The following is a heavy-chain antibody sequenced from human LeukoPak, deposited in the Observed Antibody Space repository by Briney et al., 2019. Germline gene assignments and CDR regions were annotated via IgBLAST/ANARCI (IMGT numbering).Heavy chain of an antibody. CDR2: IFLGDSRT. Sequence: GESLKFSGMVFGYSFKAYRIGGVGQRPGKGLEWMEIIFLGDSRTTSNTSFQGQVTISADKSIDTAHLQWSSLKAADTAVYYCARHGVGGYDSIDYWGQGTLVTVSS. V-gene: IGHV5-51*01. CDR3: ARHGVGGYDSIDY. CDR1: GYSFKAYR. J-gene: IGHJ4*02. D-gene: IGHD5-12*01.